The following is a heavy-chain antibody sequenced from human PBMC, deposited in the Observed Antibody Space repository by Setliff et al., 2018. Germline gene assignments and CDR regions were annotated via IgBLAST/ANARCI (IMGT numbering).Heavy chain of an antibody. J-gene: IGHJ4*02. CDR2: IYTDNGNT. CDR3: ARGSRGFDY. Sequence: ASVKVSCKASGYTFSANAIHWVRQAPGQRLEWMGFIYTDNGNTKYSKNFQDRVATTKDTSASTAYMELSSLTSEDTAVYFCARGSRGFDYWGQGALVTVS. CDR1: GYTFSANA. V-gene: IGHV1-3*04.